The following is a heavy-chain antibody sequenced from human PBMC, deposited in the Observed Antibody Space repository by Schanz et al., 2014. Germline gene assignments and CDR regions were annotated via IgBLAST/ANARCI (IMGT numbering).Heavy chain of an antibody. CDR1: GFTFSSYS. CDR3: ARGGSGSHYRLDY. V-gene: IGHV3-48*01. D-gene: IGHD1-26*01. CDR2: ISSSSSTR. J-gene: IGHJ4*02. Sequence: EVQLVQSGGGLVQPGGSLRLSCAASGFTFSSYSMNWVRQAPGKGLEWVSYISSSSSTRYYADSMKGRFTVSRDNAENALYLQMNSLRAEDTGLYFCARGGSGSHYRLDYWGQGTLXTVSS.